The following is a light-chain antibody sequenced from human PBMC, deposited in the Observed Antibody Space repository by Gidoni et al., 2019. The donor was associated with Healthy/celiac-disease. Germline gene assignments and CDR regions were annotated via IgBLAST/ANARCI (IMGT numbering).Light chain of an antibody. CDR3: CSYAGSSTPYV. Sequence: QSALTQPAPVSGSPGQSITISCTGTSSAVGSYNLVAWYQQHPGKAPKLMIYEGSKRPSGVSNRFSGSKSGNTSSLTISGLQAEDEADYYCCSYAGSSTPYVFGTGTKVTVL. J-gene: IGLJ1*01. CDR1: SSAVGSYNL. CDR2: EGS. V-gene: IGLV2-23*01.